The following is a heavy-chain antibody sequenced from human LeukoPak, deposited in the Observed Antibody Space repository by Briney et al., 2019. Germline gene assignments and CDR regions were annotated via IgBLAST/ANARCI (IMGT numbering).Heavy chain of an antibody. J-gene: IGHJ4*02. V-gene: IGHV3-7*01. CDR3: ARDNGGGDY. D-gene: IGHD3-10*01. CDR2: IKQDGSEK. CDR1: GFTLSSYW. Sequence: PGGSLRLSCAASGFTLSSYWMSWVRQAPGKGLEWVANIKQDGSEKYYVDSVKGRFTISRDKAENSLYLQMNNLRVEDTAVYYCARDNGGGDYWGQGTLVTVSS.